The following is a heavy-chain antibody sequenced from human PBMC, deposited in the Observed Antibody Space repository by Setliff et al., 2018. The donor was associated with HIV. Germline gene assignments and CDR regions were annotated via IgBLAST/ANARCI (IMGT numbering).Heavy chain of an antibody. J-gene: IGHJ4*02. CDR3: TTDGGYCGGSKCPDIVFDY. Sequence: PGGSLRLSCAVSGLLFSDAWVSWVRQAPGKGLEWVGRIKNIGSGGTSDYAAPVRGRFTISRDDSKNTVYLQMNSLKTEDTAVYYCTTDGGYCGGSKCPDIVFDYWGQGTLVTVSS. CDR1: GLLFSDAW. D-gene: IGHD2-15*01. V-gene: IGHV3-15*01. CDR2: IKNIGSGGTS.